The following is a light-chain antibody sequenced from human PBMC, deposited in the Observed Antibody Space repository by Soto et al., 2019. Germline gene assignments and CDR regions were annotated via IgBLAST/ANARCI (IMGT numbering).Light chain of an antibody. CDR2: EVN. V-gene: IGLV2-8*01. CDR3: LSHLGSSNV. Sequence: QSALTQPPSASGSPGQSVAISCTGTSRDVGASDYVSWYQQHSGKAPKLLLYEVNKRPSGVPDRFSGSKSGNTASLTVSALQADDEADYYCLSHLGSSNVLGTGTKVTVL. CDR1: SRDVGASDY. J-gene: IGLJ1*01.